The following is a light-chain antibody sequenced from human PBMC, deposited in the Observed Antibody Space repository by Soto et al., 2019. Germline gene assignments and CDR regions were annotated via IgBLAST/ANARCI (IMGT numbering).Light chain of an antibody. J-gene: IGKJ5*01. V-gene: IGKV3-20*01. Sequence: IVLTQSPDTLSLSPWETATLSCGASQSVGDNLAWYQQKPGQAPRLLIYGVSTRANGVPARFSGSGSGTDFTPTISRLEPEDFAVYYCQQYGNSPITFGQGTRLEIK. CDR2: GVS. CDR1: QSVGDN. CDR3: QQYGNSPIT.